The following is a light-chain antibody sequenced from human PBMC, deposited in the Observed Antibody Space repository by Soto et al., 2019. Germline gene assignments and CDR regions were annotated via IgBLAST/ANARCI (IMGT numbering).Light chain of an antibody. CDR1: QSVNSN. Sequence: EIVMTQSPATLSVSPGETATLSCRASQSVNSNLAWYQQKPGQAPRLLISDASTRAAGLPARFSGSGSGTEFTLTISSLQSEDFAVYFCQQSNNWPKTFGQRTKVDIK. V-gene: IGKV3-15*01. CDR3: QQSNNWPKT. J-gene: IGKJ1*01. CDR2: DAS.